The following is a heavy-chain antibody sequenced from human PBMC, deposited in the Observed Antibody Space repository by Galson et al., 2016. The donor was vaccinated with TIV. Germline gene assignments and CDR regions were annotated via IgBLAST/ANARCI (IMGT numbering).Heavy chain of an antibody. CDR1: GFIFSTYW. D-gene: IGHD3-3*01. Sequence: SLRLSCAGSGFIFSTYWMHWVRQVPEKGLLWVSHINRDGSNTSYADSVKGRFTISRDNAKNMVYLQMNSLSGEDTAVYYCARMNYDFWSGSNPGWWFDPRGQGTPVPVSS. J-gene: IGHJ5*02. CDR3: ARMNYDFWSGSNPGWWFDP. V-gene: IGHV3-74*01. CDR2: INRDGSNT.